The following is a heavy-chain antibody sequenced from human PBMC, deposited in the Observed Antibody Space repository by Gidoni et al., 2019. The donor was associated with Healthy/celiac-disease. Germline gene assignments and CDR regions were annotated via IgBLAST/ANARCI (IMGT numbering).Heavy chain of an antibody. Sequence: EVQLLESGGGLVQPGGSLRLSCAASGFTFSSYAMSWVRQAPGKGLEWVSAISGSGGSTYYADSVKGRFTISRDNSKNTLYLQMNNLRAEDTAVYYCAKGYCSSTSCSPRSYYYYYMDVWGKGTTVTVSS. D-gene: IGHD2-2*01. CDR1: GFTFSSYA. CDR3: AKGYCSSTSCSPRSYYYYYMDV. J-gene: IGHJ6*03. V-gene: IGHV3-23*01. CDR2: ISGSGGST.